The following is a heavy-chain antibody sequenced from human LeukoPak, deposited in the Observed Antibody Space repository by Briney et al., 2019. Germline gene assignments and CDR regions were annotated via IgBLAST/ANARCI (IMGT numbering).Heavy chain of an antibody. CDR1: GFTFSSYA. J-gene: IGHJ4*02. D-gene: IGHD3-22*01. CDR2: ISGSAANT. CDR3: ARALLPYDSSGYYYRDYFDY. Sequence: GGSLRLSCAVSGFTFSSYAMSWVRQAPGRGLEWVSTISGSAANTYYADSVKGRFTISRDNSKNTLYLQMNSLRAEDTAVYYCARALLPYDSSGYYYRDYFDYWGQGTLVTVSS. V-gene: IGHV3-23*01.